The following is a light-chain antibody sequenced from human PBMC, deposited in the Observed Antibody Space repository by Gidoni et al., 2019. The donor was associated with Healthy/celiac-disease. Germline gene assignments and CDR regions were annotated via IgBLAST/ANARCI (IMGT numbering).Light chain of an antibody. J-gene: IGKJ2*04. CDR2: AAS. Sequence: DIQLTQSPSFLSASVGDRVTITCRASQGISSYLAWYQQKPGKAPKLLIYAASTLQSGVPSRFSGSGSGTEFTLTISSLQPEDFATYYCQQLNSYPCSFGQXTKLEIK. CDR3: QQLNSYPCS. V-gene: IGKV1-9*01. CDR1: QGISSY.